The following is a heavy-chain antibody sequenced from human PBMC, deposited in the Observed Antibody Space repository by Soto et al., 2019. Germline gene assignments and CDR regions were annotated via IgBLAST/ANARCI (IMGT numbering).Heavy chain of an antibody. V-gene: IGHV4-34*01. CDR1: GGSFSGYY. CDR2: INHSGIT. CDR3: ARGTLSHYYDSSGYSPLDY. Sequence: QVQLQQWGAGLLKPSETLSLTCAVYGGSFSGYYWSWIRQPPGKGLEWIGEINHSGITNYNPSLKSRVSISVDTDKNQFSLKLSSVTAADTAVYSCARGTLSHYYDSSGYSPLDYWGQGNLVTVYS. J-gene: IGHJ4*02. D-gene: IGHD3-22*01.